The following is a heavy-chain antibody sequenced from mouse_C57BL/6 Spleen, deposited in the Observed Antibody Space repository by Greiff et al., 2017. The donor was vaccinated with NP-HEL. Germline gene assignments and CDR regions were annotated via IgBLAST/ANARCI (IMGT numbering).Heavy chain of an antibody. D-gene: IGHD1-1*01. CDR1: GYTFTSYW. J-gene: IGHJ4*01. V-gene: IGHV1-53*01. CDR2: INPSNGGT. CDR3: ARSSSPFYYAMDY. Sequence: VQLQQSGTELVKPGASVKLSCKASGYTFTSYWMHWVKQRPGQGLEWIGNINPSNGGTNYNEKFKSKATLTVDKSSSTANMQPSSLTSEDSAVYYGARSSSPFYYAMDYWGQGTSVTVSS.